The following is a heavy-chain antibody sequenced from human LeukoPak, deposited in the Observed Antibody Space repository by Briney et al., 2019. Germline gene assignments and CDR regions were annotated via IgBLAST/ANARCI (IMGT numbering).Heavy chain of an antibody. J-gene: IGHJ3*02. Sequence: PSETLSLTCPVYSGSFVDYYWTWIRQPPGRGLEWIGEIHHSGSTNYNPSLNSRVTISIDTSKTQFSLKLTSVTAADTALFYCARGRYSGSWYGAFDIWGQGTMVSVSS. CDR3: ARGRYSGSWYGAFDI. V-gene: IGHV4-34*01. D-gene: IGHD6-13*01. CDR1: SGSFVDYY. CDR2: IHHSGST.